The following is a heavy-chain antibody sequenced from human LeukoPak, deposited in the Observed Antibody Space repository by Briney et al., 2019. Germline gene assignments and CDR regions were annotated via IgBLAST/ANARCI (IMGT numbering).Heavy chain of an antibody. V-gene: IGHV3-48*01. CDR1: GFTFSSYR. CDR2: ISSSSRTI. Sequence: GGSLRLSCAASGFTFSSYRMNWVRQVPGKGLEWVSDISSSSRTIYYADSVKGRFTISRDNAKNSLSLQMNSLRAEDTAVYYCARGRSTWHLDYWGQGTLVTVSS. CDR3: ARGRSTWHLDY. D-gene: IGHD1-26*01. J-gene: IGHJ4*02.